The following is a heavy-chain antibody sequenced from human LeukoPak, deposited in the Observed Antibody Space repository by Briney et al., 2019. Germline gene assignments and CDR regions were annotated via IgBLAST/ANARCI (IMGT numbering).Heavy chain of an antibody. J-gene: IGHJ4*02. CDR2: IIPILHIT. V-gene: IGHV1-69*04. Sequence: GASVKVSCKASGYTFTGYYMHWVRQAPGQGLEWMGRIIPILHITNYAQKFRGRVTITADKSTSTAYMELSSLRSEDTAVYYCARELEQYYYGSSGSPYFDYWGQGTLVTVSS. D-gene: IGHD3-22*01. CDR3: ARELEQYYYGSSGSPYFDY. CDR1: GYTFTGYY.